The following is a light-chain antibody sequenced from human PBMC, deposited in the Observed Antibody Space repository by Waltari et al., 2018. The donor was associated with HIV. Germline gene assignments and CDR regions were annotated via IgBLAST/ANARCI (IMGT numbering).Light chain of an antibody. Sequence: HAAVTQQPSVTVSPGGTTILTCGSRDGAVTNTHYAYWLQQKPGQATTTLIYDTTKRAAWAPVRWSGLLLGGKAVLTLSGALSEDEGHYYCLLFFGGTRVFGGGTMVTV. CDR3: LLFFGGTRV. V-gene: IGLV7-46*01. J-gene: IGLJ2*01. CDR2: DTT. CDR1: DGAVTNTHY.